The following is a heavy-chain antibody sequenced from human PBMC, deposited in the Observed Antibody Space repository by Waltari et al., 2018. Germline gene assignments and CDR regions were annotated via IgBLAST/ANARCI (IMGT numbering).Heavy chain of an antibody. CDR2: INPSGGST. D-gene: IGHD2-8*01. CDR3: ARDYCTNGVCYSWFDP. V-gene: IGHV1-46*01. Sequence: MHWVRQAPGQGLEWMGIINPSGGSTSYAQKFQGRVTMTRDTSTSTVYMELSSLRSEDTAVYYCARDYCTNGVCYSWFDPWGQGTLVTVSS. J-gene: IGHJ5*02.